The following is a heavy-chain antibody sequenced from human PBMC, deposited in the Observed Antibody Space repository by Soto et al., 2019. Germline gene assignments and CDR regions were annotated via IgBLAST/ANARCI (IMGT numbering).Heavy chain of an antibody. CDR3: ARGGYSHGYDWFDP. CDR1: GFTFSSSS. Sequence: EVQLVESGGGLVQPGGSLRLSCAASGFTFSSSSMNWVRQAPGKGLEWVSFITDSSSTIYYADSVEGRFTVSRDNAKNSLYLQMNSLRDEDKSVYYCARGGYSHGYDWFDPWGQGTLVTVSS. J-gene: IGHJ5*02. CDR2: ITDSSSTI. D-gene: IGHD5-18*01. V-gene: IGHV3-48*02.